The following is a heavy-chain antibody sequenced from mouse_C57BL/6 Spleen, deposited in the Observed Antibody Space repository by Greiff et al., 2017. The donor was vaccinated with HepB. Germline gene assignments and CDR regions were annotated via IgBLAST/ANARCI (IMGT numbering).Heavy chain of an antibody. CDR3: KTYYYGSSRFAY. CDR1: GYTFTDYE. V-gene: IGHV1-15*01. D-gene: IGHD1-1*01. J-gene: IGHJ3*01. CDR2: IDPETGGT. Sequence: VQLQQSGAELVRPGASVTLSCKASGYTFTDYEMHWVKQTPVHGLEWIGAIDPETGGTAYNQKFKGKAILTADKSSSTAYMELRSLTSEDSAVYYCKTYYYGSSRFAYWGQGTLVTVSA.